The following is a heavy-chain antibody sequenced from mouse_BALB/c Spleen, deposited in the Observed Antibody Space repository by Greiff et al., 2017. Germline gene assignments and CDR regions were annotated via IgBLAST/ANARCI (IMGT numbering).Heavy chain of an antibody. V-gene: IGHV6-6*02. CDR3: TRPYRYDGAWFAY. Sequence: EVNVVESGGGLVQPGGSMKLSCVASGFTFSNYWMNWVRQSPEKGLEWVAEIRLKSNNYATHYAESVKGRFTISRDDSKSSVYLQMNNLRAEDTGIYYCTRPYRYDGAWFAYWGQGTLVTVSA. J-gene: IGHJ3*01. D-gene: IGHD2-14*01. CDR1: GFTFSNYW. CDR2: IRLKSNNYAT.